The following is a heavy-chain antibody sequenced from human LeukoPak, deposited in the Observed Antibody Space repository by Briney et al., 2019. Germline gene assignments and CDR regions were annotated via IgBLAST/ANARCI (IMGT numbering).Heavy chain of an antibody. CDR1: GFTFSSYE. V-gene: IGHV3-48*03. CDR3: ARALFAVAFDI. D-gene: IGHD3-10*02. J-gene: IGHJ3*02. CDR2: ISSSGSTI. Sequence: GGSLRLSCAASGFTFSSYEMNWVRQAPGKGLEWVSYISSSGSTIYYADSVKGRFTISRDNAKNSLYLQMNSLRAEDTAVYYCARALFAVAFDIWGQGTMVTVSS.